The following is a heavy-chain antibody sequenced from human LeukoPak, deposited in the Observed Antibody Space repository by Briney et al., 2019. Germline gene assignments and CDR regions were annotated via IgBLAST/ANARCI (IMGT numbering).Heavy chain of an antibody. D-gene: IGHD3-3*01. J-gene: IGHJ4*02. CDR3: ARLRFDFWSGYTHPYFDY. CDR2: IYYSGTT. Sequence: ETLSLTCTVSGGSISSSSYSWGWIRQPPGKGLEWIGSIYYSGTTYYNPSLKSRVTISVDTSKIQFSLKLSSVAATDTAVYFCARLRFDFWSGYTHPYFDYWGQGTLVTVSS. CDR1: GGSISSSSYS. V-gene: IGHV4-39*01.